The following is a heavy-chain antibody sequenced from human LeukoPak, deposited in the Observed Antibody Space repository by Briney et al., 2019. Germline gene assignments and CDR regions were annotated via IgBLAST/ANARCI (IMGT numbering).Heavy chain of an antibody. Sequence: PGRSLRLSCAASGFTFSSYAMHWVRQAPGKGLEWVAVISYDGSNKYYADSVKGRFTISRDNSKNTLYLQMNSLRAEDTAVYYCANLMAPLRYFDYWGQGTLVTVSS. CDR1: GFTFSSYA. D-gene: IGHD3-9*01. J-gene: IGHJ4*02. CDR3: ANLMAPLRYFDY. V-gene: IGHV3-30-3*01. CDR2: ISYDGSNK.